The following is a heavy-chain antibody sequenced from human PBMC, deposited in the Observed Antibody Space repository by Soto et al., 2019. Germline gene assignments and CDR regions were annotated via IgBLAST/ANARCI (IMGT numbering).Heavy chain of an antibody. CDR1: GGTFSSYA. CDR3: ARPEYSSSRRGRYYYYGMDV. CDR2: IIPIFGTA. Sequence: GASVKVCCKASGGTFSSYAISWVRQAPGQGLEWMGGIIPIFGTANYAQKFQGRVTITADESTSTAYMELSSLRSEDTAVYYCARPEYSSSRRGRYYYYGMDVWGQGTTVTVSS. V-gene: IGHV1-69*13. D-gene: IGHD6-6*01. J-gene: IGHJ6*02.